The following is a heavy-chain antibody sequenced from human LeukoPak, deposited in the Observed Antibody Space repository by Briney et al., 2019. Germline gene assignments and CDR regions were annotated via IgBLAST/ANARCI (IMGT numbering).Heavy chain of an antibody. Sequence: SETLSLTCAVYGGSFSGYYWSWIRQPPGKGLEWIGEINHSGSTNCNPSLKSRVTVSVDTPKNQFSLKLSSVTAADTAVYYCARQTGAYYYYMDVWGKGTTVTVSS. D-gene: IGHD7-27*01. J-gene: IGHJ6*03. CDR1: GGSFSGYY. CDR3: ARQTGAYYYYMDV. CDR2: INHSGST. V-gene: IGHV4-34*01.